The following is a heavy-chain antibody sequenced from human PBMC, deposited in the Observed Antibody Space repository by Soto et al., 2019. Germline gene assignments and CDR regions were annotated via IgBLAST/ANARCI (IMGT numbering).Heavy chain of an antibody. D-gene: IGHD6-19*01. J-gene: IGHJ4*02. CDR3: ARSVAVPGAHIDY. CDR2: VYSTGST. V-gene: IGHV4-59*01. Sequence: LSLTCSDSGGSISGSYWSWIRQSPGKGLEWLGYVYSTGSTNYSPSLRSRVSISVDTSKNEFSLRLSSVTAADTAVYFCARSVAVPGAHIDYWGQGTQVTVFS. CDR1: GGSISGSY.